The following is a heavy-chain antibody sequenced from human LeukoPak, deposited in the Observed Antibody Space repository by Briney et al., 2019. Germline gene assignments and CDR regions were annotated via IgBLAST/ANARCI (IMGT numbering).Heavy chain of an antibody. D-gene: IGHD4-17*01. CDR2: TYYSGST. J-gene: IGHJ4*02. CDR3: ARDDGYGDSYYFDY. Sequence: SETLSLTCTVSGGSISSYYWSWIRQPPGKGLEWIGYTYYSGSTNYNPSLKSRVTISVDTSKNQFSLKLSSVTAADTAVYYCARDDGYGDSYYFDYWGQGTLVTVSS. V-gene: IGHV4-59*01. CDR1: GGSISSYY.